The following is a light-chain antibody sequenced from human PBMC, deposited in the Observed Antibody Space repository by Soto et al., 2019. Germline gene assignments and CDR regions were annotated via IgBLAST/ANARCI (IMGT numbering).Light chain of an antibody. V-gene: IGLV2-14*01. CDR3: SSYASASTLV. CDR2: EVS. Sequence: QSALTQPASVSGSPGQSITISCTGTSSDVGRYNYVSRYQQHPGKAPKLMIYEVSNRPSGVSNRFSGSKSGNTASLTISGLQAEDEADYYCSSYASASTLVFGTGTKVTVL. J-gene: IGLJ1*01. CDR1: SSDVGRYNY.